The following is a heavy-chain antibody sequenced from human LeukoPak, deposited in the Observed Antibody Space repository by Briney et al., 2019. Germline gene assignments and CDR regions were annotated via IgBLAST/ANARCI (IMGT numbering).Heavy chain of an antibody. CDR1: GFTFSSYA. CDR3: ARDLGSSGYLFPFDY. V-gene: IGHV3-23*01. CDR2: ISGSGGST. J-gene: IGHJ4*02. Sequence: PGGSLRLSCAASGFTFSSYAMNWVRQAPGKGLEWVSGISGSGGSTFYADSVKGRFTISRDNSKNTLYLQTNSLRAEDTAVYYCARDLGSSGYLFPFDYWGQGTLVTVSS. D-gene: IGHD3-22*01.